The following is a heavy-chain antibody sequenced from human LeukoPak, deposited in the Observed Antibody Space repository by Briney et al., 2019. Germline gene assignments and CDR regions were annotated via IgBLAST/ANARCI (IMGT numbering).Heavy chain of an antibody. CDR1: GYSFTSYW. CDR3: ARHSGYDWTRAPSDYYYYMDV. Sequence: GESLKISCKGSGYSFTSYWIGWMRQMPGKGLEWMGIIYPGDSDTRYSPSFQGQVTISADKSISTAYLQWSSLKASDTAMYYCARHSGYDWTRAPSDYYYYMDVWGKGTTVTISS. CDR2: IYPGDSDT. J-gene: IGHJ6*03. V-gene: IGHV5-51*01. D-gene: IGHD5-12*01.